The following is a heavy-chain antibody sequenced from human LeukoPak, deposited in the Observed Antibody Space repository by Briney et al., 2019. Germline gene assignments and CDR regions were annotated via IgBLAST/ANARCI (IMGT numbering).Heavy chain of an antibody. J-gene: IGHJ5*02. V-gene: IGHV4-59*11. CDR3: ARGGYCSSTSCYRGRGFDP. Sequence: SETLSLTRTVSGGSISSHYWSWIRQPPGKGLEWIGYIYYSGSTNYNPSLKSRVTISVDTSKNQFSLKLSSVTAADTAVYYCARGGYCSSTSCYRGRGFDPWGQGTLVTVSS. D-gene: IGHD2-2*03. CDR1: GGSISSHY. CDR2: IYYSGST.